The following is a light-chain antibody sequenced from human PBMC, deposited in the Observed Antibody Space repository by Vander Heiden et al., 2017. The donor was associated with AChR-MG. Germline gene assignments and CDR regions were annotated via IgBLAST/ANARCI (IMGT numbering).Light chain of an antibody. CDR2: QDS. V-gene: IGLV3-1*01. CDR1: KLGDKY. J-gene: IGLJ2*01. Sequence: SYELTQPPSVSVSPGQTASITCSGDKLGDKYACWYQQKPGQSLVLVIYQDSKRPSGIPERFSGSNSGNTATLTISGTQAMDDADYYCQAWDSSTVVFGGGTKLTVL. CDR3: QAWDSSTVV.